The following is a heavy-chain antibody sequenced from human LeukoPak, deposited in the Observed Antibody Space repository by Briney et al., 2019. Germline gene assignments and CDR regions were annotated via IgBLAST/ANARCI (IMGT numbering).Heavy chain of an antibody. CDR1: GGSLSSYY. J-gene: IGHJ4*02. Sequence: SETLSLTCTVSGGSLSSYYWSWIRQPAGKGLEWIGRIYTSGSTNYNPSLKSRVTMSVDTSKNQFSLKLSSVTAADTAVYYCASADILTGYSDYWGQGTLVTVSS. CDR2: IYTSGST. D-gene: IGHD3-9*01. V-gene: IGHV4-4*07. CDR3: ASADILTGYSDY.